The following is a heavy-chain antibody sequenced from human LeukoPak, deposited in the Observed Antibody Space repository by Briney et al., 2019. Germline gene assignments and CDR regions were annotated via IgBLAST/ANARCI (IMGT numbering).Heavy chain of an antibody. CDR1: GFTFSSYG. J-gene: IGHJ4*02. CDR3: ARDGLRYFDWLLGNFDY. Sequence: GGTLRLSCAASGFTFSSYGMSWVRQAPGKGLEWVSAISGSGGSTYYADSVKGRFTISRDNAKNSLYLQMNSLRAEDTAVYYCARDGLRYFDWLLGNFDYWGQGTLVTVSS. D-gene: IGHD3-9*01. V-gene: IGHV3-23*01. CDR2: ISGSGGST.